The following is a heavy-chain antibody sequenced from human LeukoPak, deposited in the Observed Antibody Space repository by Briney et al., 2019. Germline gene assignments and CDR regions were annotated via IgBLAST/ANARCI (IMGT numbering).Heavy chain of an antibody. CDR2: IRYDESNK. V-gene: IGHV3-30*02. CDR3: AKENRIFRTDLREYFQH. D-gene: IGHD2-2*01. J-gene: IGHJ1*01. CDR1: GFTFSSYA. Sequence: GGSLRLSCAASGFTFSSYAMSWVRQAPDKGLEWVAFIRYDESNKYYTDSVKGRFTISRDNSKNTLYLQMNSLRAEDTAVYYCAKENRIFRTDLREYFQHWGQGTLVTVSS.